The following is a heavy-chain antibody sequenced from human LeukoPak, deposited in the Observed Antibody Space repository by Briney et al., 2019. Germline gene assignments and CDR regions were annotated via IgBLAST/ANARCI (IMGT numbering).Heavy chain of an antibody. Sequence: ASVKVSCKASGGTFSSYAISWVRQAPGQGLEWMGGIIPIFGTANYAQKFQGRVTITTDESTSTAYMELGSLRSEDTAVSYCARWEFGARYYFDYWGQGTLVTVSS. CDR3: ARWEFGARYYFDY. V-gene: IGHV1-69*05. D-gene: IGHD3-10*01. CDR1: GGTFSSYA. CDR2: IIPIFGTA. J-gene: IGHJ4*02.